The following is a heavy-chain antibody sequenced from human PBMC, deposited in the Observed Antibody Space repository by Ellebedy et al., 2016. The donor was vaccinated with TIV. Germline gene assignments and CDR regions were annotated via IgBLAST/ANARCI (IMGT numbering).Heavy chain of an antibody. Sequence: GESLKTSCAASGFPFSRYSMTWVRQAPGKGLEWVANIKQDGVQTYYADSVKGRFTISRDNAGNSVHLQMNNLRAEDTAVYYCTGWLQFWGQGTLVTVSS. V-gene: IGHV3-7*01. D-gene: IGHD5-24*01. CDR3: TGWLQF. CDR2: IKQDGVQT. CDR1: GFPFSRYS. J-gene: IGHJ4*02.